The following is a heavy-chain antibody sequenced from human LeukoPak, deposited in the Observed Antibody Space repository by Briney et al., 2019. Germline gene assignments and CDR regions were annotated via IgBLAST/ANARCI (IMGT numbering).Heavy chain of an antibody. J-gene: IGHJ4*02. CDR3: ASYDGYNSYYFDY. CDR2: IFYSGST. D-gene: IGHD5-24*01. Sequence: PSVTLSLTCTVSGGSISRYYWNWIRQPPGKGLEWIGYIFYSGSTNYNPSLKSRVTMSVDTSKNQFSLKLSSVTAADTAVYYCASYDGYNSYYFDYWGQGTLVTVSS. CDR1: GGSISRYY. V-gene: IGHV4-59*01.